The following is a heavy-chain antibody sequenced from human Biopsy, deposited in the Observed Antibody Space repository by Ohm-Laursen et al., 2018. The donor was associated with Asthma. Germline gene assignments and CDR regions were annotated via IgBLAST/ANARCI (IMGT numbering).Heavy chain of an antibody. D-gene: IGHD3-10*01. CDR1: GYTFKSAG. CDR2: ISVYNGNT. Sequence: ASVKVSCKTSGYTFKSAGTTWVRQAPGQGLEWMGWISVYNGNTKVAQKLQDRVTMITDTSTSTAYMELRSLRSDDTAVYFCARAVDYSHYYGIDVWGQGTTVTVS. CDR3: ARAVDYSHYYGIDV. J-gene: IGHJ6*02. V-gene: IGHV1-18*01.